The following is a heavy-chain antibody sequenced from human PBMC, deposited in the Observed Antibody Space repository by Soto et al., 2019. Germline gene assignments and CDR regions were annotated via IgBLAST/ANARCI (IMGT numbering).Heavy chain of an antibody. Sequence: QVQLQQWGAGLLKPSETLSLTCAVYGGSFSGYYWSWFRQPPGKGLEWIGEINHSGSTNYNPSLKSRVTISVDTSKNQFSLKLSSVTAADTAVYYCARATDESYFDYWGQGTLVTVSS. CDR3: ARATDESYFDY. CDR1: GGSFSGYY. V-gene: IGHV4-34*01. CDR2: INHSGST. J-gene: IGHJ4*02.